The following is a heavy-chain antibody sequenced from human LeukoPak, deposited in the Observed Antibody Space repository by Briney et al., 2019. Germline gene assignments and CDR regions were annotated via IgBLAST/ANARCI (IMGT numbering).Heavy chain of an antibody. V-gene: IGHV4-59*01. Sequence: SETLSLTCTVSGDSISSYYLSWIRQPPGKGLEWIGHIYYSGSTDYNPSLKSRVTISVDRPKNQFSVRLSSVTAADTAVYYCAREGLVIGYYYYGMDVWGQGTTVSVSS. CDR3: AREGLVIGYYYYGMDV. D-gene: IGHD3-9*01. J-gene: IGHJ6*02. CDR1: GDSISSYY. CDR2: IYYSGST.